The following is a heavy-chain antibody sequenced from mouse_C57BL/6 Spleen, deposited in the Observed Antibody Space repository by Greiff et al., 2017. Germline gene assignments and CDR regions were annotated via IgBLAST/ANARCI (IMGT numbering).Heavy chain of an antibody. D-gene: IGHD1-1*01. J-gene: IGHJ2*01. CDR2: ISYDGSN. CDR3: ARDPITTVVEYYFDY. Sequence: EVKLVESGPGLVKPSQSLSLTCSVTGYSITSGYYWNWIRQFPGNKLEWMGYISYDGSNNYNPSLKNRISITRDTSKNQFFLKLNSVTTEDTATYYCARDPITTVVEYYFDYWGQGTTHTVSS. V-gene: IGHV3-6*01. CDR1: GYSITSGYY.